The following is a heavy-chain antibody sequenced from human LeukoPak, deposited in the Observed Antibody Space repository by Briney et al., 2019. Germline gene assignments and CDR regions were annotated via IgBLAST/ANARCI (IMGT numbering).Heavy chain of an antibody. V-gene: IGHV3-30*18. CDR3: AKYLDYDSSGSPIDY. CDR1: GFTFSRYG. CDR2: ISYDGSNK. D-gene: IGHD3-22*01. J-gene: IGHJ4*02. Sequence: PGRSLRLSCAASGFTFSRYGMHWVRQAPGKGLEWVAVISYDGSNKYYADSVKGRFTISRDNSKNTLYLQMNSLRAEDTAVYYCAKYLDYDSSGSPIDYWGQGTLVTVSS.